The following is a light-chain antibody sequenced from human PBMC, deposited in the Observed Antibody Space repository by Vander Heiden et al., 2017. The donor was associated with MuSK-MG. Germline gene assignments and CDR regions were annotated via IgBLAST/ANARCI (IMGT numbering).Light chain of an antibody. CDR2: KAS. CDR1: QSISSW. Sequence: IQMTQSPSTLSASVGDRVTITCRASQSISSWLAWYQQKPGKAPKLLIYKASSLESGVPSRFSGSGSGTEFTLTISSLQPDDFATYYCQQENSYSQTFGQRTKVEIK. J-gene: IGKJ1*01. CDR3: QQENSYSQT. V-gene: IGKV1-5*03.